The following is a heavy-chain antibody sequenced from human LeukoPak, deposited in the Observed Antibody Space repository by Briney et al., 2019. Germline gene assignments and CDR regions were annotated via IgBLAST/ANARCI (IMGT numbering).Heavy chain of an antibody. CDR1: GGSLSSYY. J-gene: IGHJ2*01. D-gene: IGHD3-9*01. CDR3: ARQDHDILTGYSYWYFDL. Sequence: PSETLSLTRTLSGGSLSSYYWSWIRQHPGTGREGIGYIYYRESSNYNPSLKSRVSISVDASKDQFSLQLSSVTAADTAVYYCARQDHDILTGYSYWYFDLWGRGTLVTVSS. CDR2: IYYRESS. V-gene: IGHV4-59*08.